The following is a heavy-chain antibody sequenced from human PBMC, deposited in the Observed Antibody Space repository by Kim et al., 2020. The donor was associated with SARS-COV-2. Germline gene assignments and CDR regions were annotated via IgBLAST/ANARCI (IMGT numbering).Heavy chain of an antibody. J-gene: IGHJ3*02. CDR3: ARAWDEWPRGRDDAFDI. CDR1: GFTFSDYY. Sequence: GGSLRLSCAASGFTFSDYYMSWIRQAPGKGLEWVSYISSSGSTIYYADSVKGRFTISRDNAKNSLYLQMNSLRAEDTAVYYCARAWDEWPRGRDDAFDIWGQGTMVTVSS. CDR2: ISSSGSTI. D-gene: IGHD3-3*01. V-gene: IGHV3-11*01.